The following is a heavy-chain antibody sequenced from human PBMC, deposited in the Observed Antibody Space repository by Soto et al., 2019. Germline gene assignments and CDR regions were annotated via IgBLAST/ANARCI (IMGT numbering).Heavy chain of an antibody. D-gene: IGHD3-10*01. CDR2: IIPILGIA. CDR1: GGTFSSYT. CDR3: ARFARGYYGSGSYQWDFDY. J-gene: IGHJ4*02. Sequence: ASVKVSCKASGGTFSSYTISWVRQAPGQGLEWMGRIIPILGIANYAQKFQGRVTITADKSTSTAYMELSSLRSEDTAVYYCARFARGYYGSGSYQWDFDYWGQGTLVTVSS. V-gene: IGHV1-69*02.